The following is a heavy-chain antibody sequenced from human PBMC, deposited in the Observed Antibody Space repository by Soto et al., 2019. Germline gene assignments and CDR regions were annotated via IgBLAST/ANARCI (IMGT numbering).Heavy chain of an antibody. CDR2: IKQDGSEK. CDR1: GFTFSSYW. V-gene: IGHV3-7*01. J-gene: IGHJ4*02. CDR3: AREEGGITMDGFDY. Sequence: EVQLVESGGGLVQPGGSLRLSCAASGFTFSSYWMSWVRQAPGKGLEWVANIKQDGSEKYYVDSVKGRFTISRDNAKNSLYLQMNSLRAEDTAVYYCAREEGGITMDGFDYWGQGTLVTVSS. D-gene: IGHD3-10*01.